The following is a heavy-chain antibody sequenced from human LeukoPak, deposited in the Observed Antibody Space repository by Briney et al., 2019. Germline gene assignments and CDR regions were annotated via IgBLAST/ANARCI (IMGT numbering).Heavy chain of an antibody. J-gene: IGHJ3*02. V-gene: IGHV3-23*01. CDR3: AKCSATCYANAFDI. CDR2: ISGSGSDT. CDR1: GFTFSSYA. Sequence: PGGSLRLSCAASGFTFSSYAMSWVHQAPGKGLEWVSAISGSGSDTEYADSVKGRFTISRDNSETTLYLQMSSLRVEDTAVYYCAKCSATCYANAFDIWGQGTMVTVSS. D-gene: IGHD2-2*01.